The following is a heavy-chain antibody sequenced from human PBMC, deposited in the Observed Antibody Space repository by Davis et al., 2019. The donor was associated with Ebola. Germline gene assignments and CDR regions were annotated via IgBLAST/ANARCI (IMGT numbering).Heavy chain of an antibody. CDR1: GFTFSTYS. V-gene: IGHV3-48*01. Sequence: GESLKISCTASGFTFSTYSMNWVRQAPGKGLEWISYISSSSTTIYYSDSVKGRFTISRDNSKNTLYLQMSSLTAEDTATYYCVKLYVTGTTPLRGYFQRWGQGTLITVSS. CDR3: VKLYVTGTTPLRGYFQR. J-gene: IGHJ1*01. CDR2: ISSSSTTI. D-gene: IGHD2-15*01.